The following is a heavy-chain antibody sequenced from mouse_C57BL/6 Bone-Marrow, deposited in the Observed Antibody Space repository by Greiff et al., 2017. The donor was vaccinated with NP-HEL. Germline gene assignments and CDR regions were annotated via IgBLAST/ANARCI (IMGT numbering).Heavy chain of an antibody. CDR3: ARGDGPFAY. Sequence: QVQLKQPGAELVRPGTSVKLSCKASGYTFTSYWMHWVKQRPGQGLEWIGVIDPSDSYTNYNQKFKGKATLTVDTSSSTAYMQLSSLTSEDSAVYYCARGDGPFAYWGQGTLVTVSA. V-gene: IGHV1-59*01. J-gene: IGHJ3*01. CDR1: GYTFTSYW. CDR2: IDPSDSYT. D-gene: IGHD2-3*01.